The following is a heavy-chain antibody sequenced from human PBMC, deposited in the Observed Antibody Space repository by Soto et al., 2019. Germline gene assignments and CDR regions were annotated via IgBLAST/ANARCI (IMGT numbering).Heavy chain of an antibody. Sequence: QVQLQQWGAGLLKPSETLSLTCAVYGGSFSGYYWSWIRQPPGKGLEWIGEINHSGSTNYNPSLKSRVTISVDTSKNQFSLKLSSVTAADTAVYYCARGLAIVLMVYAIRVRFDPWGQGTLVTVSS. D-gene: IGHD2-8*01. J-gene: IGHJ5*02. V-gene: IGHV4-34*01. CDR1: GGSFSGYY. CDR3: ARGLAIVLMVYAIRVRFDP. CDR2: INHSGST.